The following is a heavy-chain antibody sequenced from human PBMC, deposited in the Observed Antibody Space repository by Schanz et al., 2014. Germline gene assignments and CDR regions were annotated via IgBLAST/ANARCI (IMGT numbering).Heavy chain of an antibody. CDR2: ISPYTGNT. Sequence: QVQLVQSGDEVKKPGASVKVSCKTSGYTFSDYGITWVRQAPGQGLEWVGWISPYTGNTHYFDKMEGRVTMTTDTSTSTAYMELTSLRSDDTAVYYCARVQDDILTGSEYYYGMDVWGQGTTVTVSS. D-gene: IGHD3-9*01. CDR1: GYTFSDYG. CDR3: ARVQDDILTGSEYYYGMDV. V-gene: IGHV1-18*01. J-gene: IGHJ6*02.